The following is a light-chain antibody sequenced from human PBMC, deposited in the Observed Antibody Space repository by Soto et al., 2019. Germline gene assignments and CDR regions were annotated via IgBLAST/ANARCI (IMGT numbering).Light chain of an antibody. V-gene: IGLV1-40*01. Sequence: VLTQPPSVSGAPGQRVTIPCTGSSSNIGAGYDVHWYQQLPGTAPKLLIFNNNNRPSGVPDRFSGSKSATSASLAITGLQAEDEADYYCQSYDSSLRGVLFGGGTKLTVL. J-gene: IGLJ2*01. CDR1: SSNIGAGYD. CDR2: NNN. CDR3: QSYDSSLRGVL.